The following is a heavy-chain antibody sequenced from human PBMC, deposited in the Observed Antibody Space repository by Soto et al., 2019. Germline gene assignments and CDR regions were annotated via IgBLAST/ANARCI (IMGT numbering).Heavy chain of an antibody. V-gene: IGHV4-30-4*01. D-gene: IGHD2-8*02. CDR3: ARDGGVYVRPGYHYGLDV. Sequence: QVQLQESGPGLVKPSQTLSLTCTVSGGSIRSGDYYWSWIRQPPGKGLEWIGYIYYSGSTYYLPSPQSRVTISVDTSNNQFSPRLTSVTAADTAVYYCARDGGVYVRPGYHYGLDVWGQGTTVTVSS. CDR1: GGSIRSGDYY. CDR2: IYYSGST. J-gene: IGHJ6*02.